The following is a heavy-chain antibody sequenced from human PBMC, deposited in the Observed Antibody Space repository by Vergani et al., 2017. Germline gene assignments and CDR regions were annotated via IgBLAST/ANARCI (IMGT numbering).Heavy chain of an antibody. V-gene: IGHV3-73*02. D-gene: IGHD1-14*01. CDR3: TRLPDQNASLYGMDV. Sequence: EVQLVESGGGLVQPGGSLKLSCAASGFTFSGSAMHWVRQASGKGLEWVGRIRSKANSYATAYAASVKGRFTISRDDSKNTAYLQMNSLKTEDTAVYYCTRLPDQNASLYGMDVWGQGTTVTVSS. J-gene: IGHJ6*02. CDR2: IRSKANSYAT. CDR1: GFTFSGSA.